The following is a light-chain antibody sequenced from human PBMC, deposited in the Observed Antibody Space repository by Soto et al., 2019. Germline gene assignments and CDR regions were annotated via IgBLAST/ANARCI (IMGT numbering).Light chain of an antibody. J-gene: IGKJ1*01. CDR1: QSVSSSY. V-gene: IGKV3-20*01. Sequence: EIVLPQSPGTLSFSPGERATLSCSASQSVSSSYLAWFQQKPGQVPKLLFYVVSSRATGIPDRFSGSGSWTDLTITISRQAPEDFAVYYCQQYGGPARSFRRGIKVDIK. CDR3: QQYGGPARS. CDR2: VVS.